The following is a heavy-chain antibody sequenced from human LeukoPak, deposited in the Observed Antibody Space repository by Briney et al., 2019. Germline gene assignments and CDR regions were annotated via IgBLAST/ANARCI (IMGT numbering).Heavy chain of an antibody. CDR3: AKDRDGYKISPFDY. CDR1: GFTFSSYG. Sequence: PGGSLRLSCAASGFTFSSYGMSWVRQAPGKGLEWVSAISGSGGSTYYADSVKGRFTISRDNSKNTLYLQMNSLRAEDTAVYYCAKDRDGYKISPFDYWGQGTLVTVSS. CDR2: ISGSGGST. D-gene: IGHD5-24*01. J-gene: IGHJ4*02. V-gene: IGHV3-23*01.